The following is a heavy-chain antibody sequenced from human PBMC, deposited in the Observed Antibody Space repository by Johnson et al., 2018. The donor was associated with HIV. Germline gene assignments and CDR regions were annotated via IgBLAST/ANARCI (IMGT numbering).Heavy chain of an antibody. CDR1: GFTFSSYG. Sequence: QVQLVESGGGVVQPGRSLRLSCAASGFTFSSYGIHWVRQAPGKGLEWVALIWYDGSNKYYADSVKGRFTISRSNSKNTLYLQMNSLSAEDTAVYYCAKDLFTEREDDAFDIWGQGTMVTVSS. D-gene: IGHD1-26*01. CDR2: IWYDGSNK. J-gene: IGHJ3*02. CDR3: AKDLFTEREDDAFDI. V-gene: IGHV3-33*06.